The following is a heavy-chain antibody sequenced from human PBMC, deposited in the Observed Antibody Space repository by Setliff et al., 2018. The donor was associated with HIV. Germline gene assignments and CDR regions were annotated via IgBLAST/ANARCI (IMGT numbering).Heavy chain of an antibody. Sequence: HSETLSLTCSVSGASIRGHYWSWIRQSPGKGLEWIGNIYYSGNTNYNPSFKSRVTISVDTSKNQFSLRVNSVTAADTAVYYCARSLVPSGYYYGRHAFDIWGQGTKVTVSS. CDR3: ARSLVPSGYYYGRHAFDI. CDR2: IYYSGNT. D-gene: IGHD3-22*01. CDR1: GASIRGHY. J-gene: IGHJ3*02. V-gene: IGHV4-59*08.